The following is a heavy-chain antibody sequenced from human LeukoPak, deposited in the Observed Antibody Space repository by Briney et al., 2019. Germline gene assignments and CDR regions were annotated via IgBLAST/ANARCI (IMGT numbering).Heavy chain of an antibody. D-gene: IGHD5-18*01. V-gene: IGHV1-2*02. CDR3: ARGGETSMLTPKLFDP. CDR2: INPHSGGT. CDR1: GFSFTDYY. Sequence: ASVKVSCKASGFSFTDYYFHWVRQAPGQGLEWMGWINPHSGGTNYAQKFQGRVTMTGDTSVSTAFMELSRLRFDDTALYFCARGGETSMLTPKLFDPWGQGTLVTVSS. J-gene: IGHJ5*02.